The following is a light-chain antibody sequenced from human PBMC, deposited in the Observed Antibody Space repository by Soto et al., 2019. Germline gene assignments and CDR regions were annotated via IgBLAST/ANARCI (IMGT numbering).Light chain of an antibody. CDR1: QSRGSNF. CDR2: ASS. V-gene: IGKV3-20*01. CDR3: HLYGISPH. J-gene: IGKJ5*01. Sequence: EIVLALSPGALSLSPGERATLAWMTSQSRGSNFLAWYQHKPGQAPRLLIYASSNRATGMPDRFSGSASGTDFSLSIIRLVREDFAVYYCHLYGISPHFGQGTRLEIK.